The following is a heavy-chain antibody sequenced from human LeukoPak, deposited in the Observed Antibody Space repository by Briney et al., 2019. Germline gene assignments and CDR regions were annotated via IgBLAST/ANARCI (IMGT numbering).Heavy chain of an antibody. CDR3: AKATQGYCSGGSCYPYYYYYYSMDV. V-gene: IGHV3-23*01. Sequence: GGSLRLSCAASGFTFSSYAMSWVRQAPGKGLEWVSAISGSGGSTYYADSVKGRFTISRDNSKNTLYLQMNSLRAEDTAVYYCAKATQGYCSGGSCYPYYYYYYSMDVWGQGTTVTVSS. D-gene: IGHD2-15*01. CDR1: GFTFSSYA. J-gene: IGHJ6*02. CDR2: ISGSGGST.